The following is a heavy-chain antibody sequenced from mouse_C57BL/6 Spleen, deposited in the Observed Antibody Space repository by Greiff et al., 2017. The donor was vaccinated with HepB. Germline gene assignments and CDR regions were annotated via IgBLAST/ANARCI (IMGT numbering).Heavy chain of an antibody. Sequence: VQLKQSGPELVKPGASVKISCKASGYSFTDDNMNWVKQSNGKSLEWIGVINPNDGTTSYNQKFKGKATLTVDKSSSTAYMQLNSLTSVNSAVFYCAREGEIYYDYDGGFAYWGQGTLVTVAA. J-gene: IGHJ3*01. CDR1: GYSFTDDN. CDR3: AREGEIYYDYDGGFAY. D-gene: IGHD2-4*01. V-gene: IGHV1-39*01. CDR2: INPNDGTT.